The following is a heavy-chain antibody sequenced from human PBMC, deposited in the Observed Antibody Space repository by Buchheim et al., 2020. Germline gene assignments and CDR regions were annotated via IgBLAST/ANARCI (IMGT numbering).Heavy chain of an antibody. CDR1: GFVFSTYS. CDR3: ARGASTITRHFDN. Sequence: EVQLLESGGGLVQAGGSLRLSCAASGFVFSTYSMNWVRQAPGKGPEWVSILSANGGEAHYADSVKGRFNISRDNSKNTLYLQLNSLRADDTAVYYCARGASTITRHFDNWGQGTL. J-gene: IGHJ4*01. V-gene: IGHV3-23*01. CDR2: LSANGGEA. D-gene: IGHD3-3*01.